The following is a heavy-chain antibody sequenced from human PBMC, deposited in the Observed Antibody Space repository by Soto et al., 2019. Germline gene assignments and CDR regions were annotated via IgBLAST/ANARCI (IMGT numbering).Heavy chain of an antibody. CDR1: GYILTSYA. J-gene: IGHJ4*02. CDR2: ISAANGNT. CDR3: ALSHTAFCSPADWPGDFAQ. Sequence: ASVKVSCRDSGYILTSYARHWVRQAPGQRLEYMGWISAANGNTGSSQRFQGRVTFSRDAAARIAYMELRSLRSDDTAMYYCALSHTAFCSPADWPGDFAQWCQGTLVTVSS. D-gene: IGHD2-15*01. V-gene: IGHV1-3*01.